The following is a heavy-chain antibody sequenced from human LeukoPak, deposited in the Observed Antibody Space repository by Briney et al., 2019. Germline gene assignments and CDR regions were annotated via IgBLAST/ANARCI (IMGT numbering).Heavy chain of an antibody. CDR2: ISAYNGNT. V-gene: IGHV1-18*01. CDR1: GYTFTSYG. D-gene: IGHD5-18*01. CDR3: ARSGYSYGRSYYYYGMDV. Sequence: ASVKVSCKASGYTFTSYGIRWVRQAPGQGLEWMGWISAYNGNTNYAQKLQGRATMTTDTSTSTAYMELRRLRSDDTAVYYCARSGYSYGRSYYYYGMDVWGQGTTVTVSS. J-gene: IGHJ6*02.